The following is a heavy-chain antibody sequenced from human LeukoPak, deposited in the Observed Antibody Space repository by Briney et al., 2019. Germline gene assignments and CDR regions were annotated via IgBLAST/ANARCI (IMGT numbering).Heavy chain of an antibody. CDR3: ARAWSSSWTNWFDP. J-gene: IGHJ5*02. CDR1: GGSFSGYY. CDR2: INHSGST. Sequence: SETLSLTCAVYGGSFSGYYWSWIRQPPGKGLEWIGEINHSGSTNYNPSLKSRVTISVDTSKNQFSLKLSSVTAADTAVYYCARAWSSSWTNWFDPWGQGTLVTVSS. V-gene: IGHV4-34*01. D-gene: IGHD6-13*01.